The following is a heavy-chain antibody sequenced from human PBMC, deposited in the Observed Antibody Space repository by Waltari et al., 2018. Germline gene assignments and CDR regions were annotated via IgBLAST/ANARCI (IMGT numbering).Heavy chain of an antibody. CDR3: ARDQIGAVAGTLHYYYYGMDV. J-gene: IGHJ6*02. CDR1: GGSISSHY. D-gene: IGHD6-19*01. V-gene: IGHV4-59*11. CDR2: IYYSGST. Sequence: QVQLQESGPGLVKPSETLSLTCTVSGGSISSHYWSWIRQPPGKGLGWIGYIYYSGSTNYNPSLKSRVTISVDTSKNQFSLKLSSVTAADTAVYYCARDQIGAVAGTLHYYYYGMDVWGQGTTVTVSS.